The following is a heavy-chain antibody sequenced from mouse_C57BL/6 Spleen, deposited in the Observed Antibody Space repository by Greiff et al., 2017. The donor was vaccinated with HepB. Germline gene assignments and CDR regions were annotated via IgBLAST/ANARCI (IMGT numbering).Heavy chain of an antibody. CDR1: GFTFTDYY. D-gene: IGHD1-1*01. CDR2: IRNKANGYTT. Sequence: EVMLVESGGGLVQPGGSLSLSCAASGFTFTDYYMRWVRQPPGKALEWLGFIRNKANGYTTEYSASVKGRFTISRDNSQSILYLHMNALRAEDSATYYCARYTGDYDGSSIYYFDYWGQGTTLTVSS. V-gene: IGHV7-3*01. CDR3: ARYTGDYDGSSIYYFDY. J-gene: IGHJ2*01.